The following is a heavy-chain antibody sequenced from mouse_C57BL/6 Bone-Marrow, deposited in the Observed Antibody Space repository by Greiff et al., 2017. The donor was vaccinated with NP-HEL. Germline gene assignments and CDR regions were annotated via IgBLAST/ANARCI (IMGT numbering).Heavy chain of an antibody. D-gene: IGHD3-2*02. CDR1: GFTFSSYA. J-gene: IGHJ3*01. CDR2: ISAGGSYT. V-gene: IGHV5-4*01. CDR3: ARAPETAQGTFWFAY. Sequence: EVHLVESGGGLVKPGGSLKLSCAASGFTFSSYAMSWVRQTPEQRLEWVATISAGGSYTYYPDNVKGRFTISRDNAKNNLYLQMSHLNTEDTAMYYCARAPETAQGTFWFAYWGQGTLVTVSA.